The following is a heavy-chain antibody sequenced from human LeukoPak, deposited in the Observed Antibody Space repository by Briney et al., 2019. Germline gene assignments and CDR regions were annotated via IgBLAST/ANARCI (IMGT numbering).Heavy chain of an antibody. CDR1: GGPINNFY. CDR2: VHSSERT. V-gene: IGHV4-59*08. Sequence: SETLSLTCTVSGGPINNFYWRWIRQSPGKAREWIVYVHSSERTDYNPSISSRVSMSADTSKSQLSLRLTSVTAADTAVYLCARHDEECPGEYCFLLSFDYWGPGSLVTVSS. D-gene: IGHD2-8*02. J-gene: IGHJ4*01. CDR3: ARHDEECPGEYCFLLSFDY.